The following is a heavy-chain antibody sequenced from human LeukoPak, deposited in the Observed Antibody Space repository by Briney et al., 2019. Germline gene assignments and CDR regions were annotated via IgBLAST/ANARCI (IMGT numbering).Heavy chain of an antibody. CDR3: AKESGALGAPLYDY. V-gene: IGHV3-23*01. Sequence: PGGSLRLSCAGSGFTFSSYAMSWARQAPGKGLEWVSTIIGSGVTTYYADSVKGRFTISRDNSKNTLYLQVNSLRAEDTAVYYCAKESGALGAPLYDYWGRGILVTASS. CDR2: IIGSGVTT. D-gene: IGHD4/OR15-4a*01. J-gene: IGHJ4*02. CDR1: GFTFSSYA.